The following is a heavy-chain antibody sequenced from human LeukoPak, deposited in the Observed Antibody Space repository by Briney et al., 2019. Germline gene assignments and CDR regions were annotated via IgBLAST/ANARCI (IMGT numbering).Heavy chain of an antibody. CDR2: ISAYNGNT. Sequence: ASVKVSCKASGGTFSSYAISWVRQAPGQGLEWMGWISAYNGNTNYAQKLQGRVTMTTDTSTSTAYMELRSLRSDDTAVYYCARRGPSLIVGAYYYYYMDVWGKGTTVTVSS. D-gene: IGHD1-26*01. CDR1: GGTFSSYA. V-gene: IGHV1-18*01. CDR3: ARRGPSLIVGAYYYYYMDV. J-gene: IGHJ6*03.